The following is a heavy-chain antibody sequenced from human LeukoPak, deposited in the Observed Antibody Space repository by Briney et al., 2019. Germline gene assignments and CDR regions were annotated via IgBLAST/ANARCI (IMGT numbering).Heavy chain of an antibody. CDR2: IYSGGST. D-gene: IGHD3-22*01. CDR1: GFTVNSNY. J-gene: IGHJ4*02. CDR3: ARGRYYYDRSGFYHRYFFDY. V-gene: IGHV3-53*01. Sequence: PGGSLRLSCAASGFTVNSNYMSWVRQAPGKGLGWVSVIYSGGSTYYADSVKGRFTISRDNSKNTLYLQMNSLRAEDTAVYYCARGRYYYDRSGFYHRYFFDYWGQGTLVTVSS.